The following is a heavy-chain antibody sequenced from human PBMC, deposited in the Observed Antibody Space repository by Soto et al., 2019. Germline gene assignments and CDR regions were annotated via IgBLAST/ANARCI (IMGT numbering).Heavy chain of an antibody. V-gene: IGHV4-31*03. D-gene: IGHD2-2*01. CDR2: IYYSWST. J-gene: IGHJ4*02. CDR1: GGSISSGGYY. Sequence: SETLSLTCTVSGGSISSGGYYWSWIRQHPGKGLEWIGFIYYSWSTYYNPSLKSRVTISVDTSKNQFSLKLSSVTAADTAVYYCARSSTSANYFDYWGQGTLVTISS. CDR3: ARSSTSANYFDY.